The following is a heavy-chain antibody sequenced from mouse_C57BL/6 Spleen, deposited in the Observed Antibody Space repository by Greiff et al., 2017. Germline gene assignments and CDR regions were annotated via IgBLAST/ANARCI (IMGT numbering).Heavy chain of an antibody. Sequence: EVQLQQSGPELVKPGASVKISCKASGYTFTDYYMNWVKQSHGKSLEWIGDINPNNGGTSYNQKFKGKATLTVDKSSSTAYMELRSLTSEDSAVYYCAVIYYDYDGGYWGQGTTLTVSS. CDR1: GYTFTDYY. CDR3: AVIYYDYDGGY. CDR2: INPNNGGT. J-gene: IGHJ2*01. D-gene: IGHD2-4*01. V-gene: IGHV1-26*01.